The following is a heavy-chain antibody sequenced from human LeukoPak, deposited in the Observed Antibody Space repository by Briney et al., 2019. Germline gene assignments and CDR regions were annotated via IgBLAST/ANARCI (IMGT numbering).Heavy chain of an antibody. CDR3: ARENLVGATTSFDY. D-gene: IGHD1-26*01. Sequence: PGGSLRLSCAASGFTFSSYWMSWVRQAPGKGLEWVANMKQDGSEKYYVDSVKGRFTISRDNAKNSLYLQMNSLRAEDTAVYYCARENLVGATTSFDYWGQGTLVTVSS. CDR1: GFTFSSYW. J-gene: IGHJ4*02. V-gene: IGHV3-7*01. CDR2: MKQDGSEK.